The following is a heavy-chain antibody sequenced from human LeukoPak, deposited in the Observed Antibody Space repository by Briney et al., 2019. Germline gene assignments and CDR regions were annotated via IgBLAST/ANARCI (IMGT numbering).Heavy chain of an antibody. CDR3: ARDHDYGPDY. Sequence: ASLKVSCKASGYTFTVHYMHWLRQAPGQGLEWMGWIKPDSGDTNFAQNFQGRVTMTSDTSINTAYMELSSLTSDDSAMYYCARDHDYGPDYWGQGTLVTVSA. V-gene: IGHV1-2*02. CDR2: IKPDSGDT. CDR1: GYTFTVHY. J-gene: IGHJ4*02. D-gene: IGHD4/OR15-4a*01.